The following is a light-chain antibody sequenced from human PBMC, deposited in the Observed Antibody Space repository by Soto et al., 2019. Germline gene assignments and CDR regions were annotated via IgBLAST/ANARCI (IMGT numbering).Light chain of an antibody. CDR3: QQYKNWPRT. Sequence: EIVMTQSPATLSVSPGERATLSCRASQSVSSNLAWYQQKPGQAPRLLIYGASTRATGIPARFSGSGSGTEFTLTISSLQSEDFVVYYCQQYKNWPRTFGQGTKV. CDR2: GAS. J-gene: IGKJ1*01. CDR1: QSVSSN. V-gene: IGKV3-15*01.